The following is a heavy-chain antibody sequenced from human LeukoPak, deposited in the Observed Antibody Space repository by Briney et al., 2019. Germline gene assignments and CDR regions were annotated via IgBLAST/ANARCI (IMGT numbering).Heavy chain of an antibody. CDR2: IYYSETT. Sequence: PSETLSLTCTVSGGSISSSSFYWGWIRQTPGKGLEYIGSIYYSETTYYNPSPKSRVTISVDTSKNQFSLKLSSVTAADTAVYYCARLVNNDIFSSYYMDVWGKGTTVTISS. CDR1: GGSISSSSFY. CDR3: ARLVNNDIFSSYYMDV. D-gene: IGHD3-9*01. J-gene: IGHJ6*03. V-gene: IGHV4-39*01.